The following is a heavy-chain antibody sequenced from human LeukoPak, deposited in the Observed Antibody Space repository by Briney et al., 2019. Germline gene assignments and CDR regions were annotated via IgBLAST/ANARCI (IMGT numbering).Heavy chain of an antibody. CDR2: ISAHNGNT. V-gene: IGHV1-18*01. J-gene: IGHJ2*01. Sequence: ASVKVSCKASGYAFTTYGIAWVRQAPGQGLEWMGWISAHNGNTNYAQSLQGRVTMTTDTSTNTAYMELRSLRSDDTAVYYCARDGYFDLWGRGTLVTVSS. CDR3: ARDGYFDL. CDR1: GYAFTTYG.